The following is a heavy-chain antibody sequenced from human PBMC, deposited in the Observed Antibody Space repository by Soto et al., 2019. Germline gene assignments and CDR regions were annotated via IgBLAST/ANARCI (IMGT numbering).Heavy chain of an antibody. D-gene: IGHD5-12*01. Sequence: QVQLVQSGAEVRQPASSVKVSCKTSGGTFSSYAISWVRQAPGQGLEWMGGIVPIVGTTTYAQKFQGRVTITADEVTSTAYMQLCRLRSDDTAVYYCVRVVAIPGYPDHWGQGTLVTVSS. J-gene: IGHJ4*02. CDR1: GGTFSSYA. V-gene: IGHV1-69*12. CDR2: IVPIVGTT. CDR3: VRVVAIPGYPDH.